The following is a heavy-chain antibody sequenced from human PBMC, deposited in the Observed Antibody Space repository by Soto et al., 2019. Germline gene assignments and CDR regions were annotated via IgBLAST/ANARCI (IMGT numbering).Heavy chain of an antibody. Sequence: SDTLSLTCTVSGGSISSGGYFWGWIRQPPGKGLEWIGSIYHSGSTYYNPSLKSRVTISVDTSKNQFSLKLSSVTAADTAVYYCARDPAKLYSGSYYPAFDIWGQGTMVTVSS. D-gene: IGHD1-26*01. J-gene: IGHJ3*02. CDR3: ARDPAKLYSGSYYPAFDI. CDR1: GGSISSGGYF. V-gene: IGHV4-39*07. CDR2: IYHSGST.